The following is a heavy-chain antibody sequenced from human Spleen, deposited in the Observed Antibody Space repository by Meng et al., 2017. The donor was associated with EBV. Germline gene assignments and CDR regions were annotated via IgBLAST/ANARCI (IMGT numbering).Heavy chain of an antibody. CDR2: VYHSGST. J-gene: IGHJ5*02. CDR1: GAAMSTTTHW. V-gene: IGHV4-4*02. D-gene: IGHD3-22*01. CDR3: ARTPPNLTVEGIDP. Sequence: QVPLQESVPGLVKPSGPVSRACAVSGAAMSTTTHWWSWVRQPPGKGLEWIGEVYHSGSTNYNPSLKSRVIISVDKSKNRFSLKLNSVTAADTAVYYCARTPPNLTVEGIDPWGQGTLVTVSS.